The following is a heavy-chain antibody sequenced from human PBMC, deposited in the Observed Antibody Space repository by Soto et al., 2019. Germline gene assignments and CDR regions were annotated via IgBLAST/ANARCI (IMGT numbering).Heavy chain of an antibody. J-gene: IGHJ5*02. D-gene: IGHD2-2*01. CDR2: IYYSGST. CDR3: ARDYEYCSSTSCYATFDP. CDR1: GGSISSGGYY. V-gene: IGHV4-31*03. Sequence: PSETLSLTCTVSGGSISSGGYYWSWIRQHPGKGLEWIGYIYYSGSTYYKPSLKSRVTISVGTSKNQFSLKLSSVTAADTAVYYCARDYEYCSSTSCYATFDPWGQGTLVTVSS.